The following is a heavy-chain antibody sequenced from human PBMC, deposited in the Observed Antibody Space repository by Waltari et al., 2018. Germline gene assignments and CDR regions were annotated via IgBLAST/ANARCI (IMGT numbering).Heavy chain of an antibody. J-gene: IGHJ6*02. CDR1: GGTFSSYA. D-gene: IGHD2-8*02. CDR2: IIPIFGTA. V-gene: IGHV1-69*13. CDR3: ARDRHCTGGVCYTKLWYYYGMDV. Sequence: QVQLVQSGAEVKKPGSSVKVSCKASGGTFSSYAISWVRQAPGQGLEWLGGIIPIFGTANYAQKFQGRVTITADESTSTAYMELSSLRSEDTAVYYCARDRHCTGGVCYTKLWYYYGMDVWGQGTTVTVSS.